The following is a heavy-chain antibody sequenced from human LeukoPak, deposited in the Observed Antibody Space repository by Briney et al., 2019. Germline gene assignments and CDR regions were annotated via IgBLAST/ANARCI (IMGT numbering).Heavy chain of an antibody. V-gene: IGHV3-21*01. CDR3: ARDIGRRAAPYYFDY. J-gene: IGHJ4*02. D-gene: IGHD6-25*01. Sequence: GGSLRLSCAASGFTFSSYSMNWVRQAPGKGLEWVSSISSSSSYIYYADSVKGRFTISRDNAKNSLYLQMNSLRAEDTAVYYCARDIGRRAAPYYFDYWGQGTLVTVSS. CDR1: GFTFSSYS. CDR2: ISSSSSYI.